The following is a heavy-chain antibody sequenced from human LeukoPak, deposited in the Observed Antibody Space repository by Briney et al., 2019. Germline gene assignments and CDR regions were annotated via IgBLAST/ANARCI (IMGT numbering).Heavy chain of an antibody. CDR2: ISSSSSYI. V-gene: IGHV3-21*01. Sequence: GGSLRLSCAASGFTFSSYSMNWVGQAPGKGLEWVSSISSSSSYIYYADSVKGRFTISRDNAKNSLYLQMNSLRAEDTAVYYCARVGEWEPIDYWGQGTLVTVSS. D-gene: IGHD1-26*01. CDR3: ARVGEWEPIDY. J-gene: IGHJ4*02. CDR1: GFTFSSYS.